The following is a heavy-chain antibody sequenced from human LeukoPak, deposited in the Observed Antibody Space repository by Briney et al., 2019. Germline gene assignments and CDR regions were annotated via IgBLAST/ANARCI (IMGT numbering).Heavy chain of an antibody. CDR3: ATTGGDIYYYYMDV. J-gene: IGHJ6*03. V-gene: IGHV1-69*13. D-gene: IGHD3-16*01. CDR2: IIPVLSTA. Sequence: AVKVSCKASGDTFSRYAISWVRQAPGQGLEWMGGIIPVLSTANYAQKFQDRVTITADESTSTTYMELSSLKSEDTAVYYCATTGGDIYYYYMDVWGKGTTVTISS. CDR1: GDTFSRYA.